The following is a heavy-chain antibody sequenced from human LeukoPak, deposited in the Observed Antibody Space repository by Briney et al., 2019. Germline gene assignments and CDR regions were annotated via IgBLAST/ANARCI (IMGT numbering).Heavy chain of an antibody. D-gene: IGHD6-13*01. J-gene: IGHJ4*02. CDR1: GYTFTSYG. Sequence: ASVKVSCKASGYTFTSYGISWVRQAPGRGLEWMGWISAYNGNTNYAQKLQGRVTMTTDTSTSTAYMELRSLRSDDTAVYYCARSTGRYSSSWYEPPNDYWGQGTLVTVSS. CDR3: ARSTGRYSSSWYEPPNDY. V-gene: IGHV1-18*01. CDR2: ISAYNGNT.